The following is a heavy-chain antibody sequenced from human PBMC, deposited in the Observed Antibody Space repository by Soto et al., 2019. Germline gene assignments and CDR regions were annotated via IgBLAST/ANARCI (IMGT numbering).Heavy chain of an antibody. D-gene: IGHD2-2*01. CDR1: GFIFSSYT. CDR3: AKARCSSATCYVPDY. J-gene: IGHJ4*02. CDR2: ISGSGGSP. Sequence: EVQLLQSGGGLVQPGESLRLSCAASGFIFSSYTMSWVRQAPGKGLEWVSVISGSGGSPYHADSVQGRFTISRDNPKNTLDLQMNSLRAEDTAIYCAKARCSSATCYVPDYWGQGTLVTVSS. V-gene: IGHV3-23*01.